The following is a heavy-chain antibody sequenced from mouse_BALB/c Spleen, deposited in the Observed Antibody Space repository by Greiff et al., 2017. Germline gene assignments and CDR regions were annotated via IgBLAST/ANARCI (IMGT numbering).Heavy chain of an antibody. CDR1: GHSITSGYY. CDR3: ARDMITTTAYFDY. Sequence: DVQLQESGPGLVKPSQSLSLTCSVTGHSITSGYYWNWIRQFPGNKLEWMGYISYDGSNNYNPSLKNRISITRDTSKNQFFLKLNSVTTEDTATYYCARDMITTTAYFDYWGQGTTLTVSS. J-gene: IGHJ2*01. CDR2: ISYDGSN. D-gene: IGHD2-4*01. V-gene: IGHV3-6*02.